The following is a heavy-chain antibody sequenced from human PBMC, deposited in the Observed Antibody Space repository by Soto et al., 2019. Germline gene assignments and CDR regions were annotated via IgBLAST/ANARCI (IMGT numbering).Heavy chain of an antibody. CDR2: MNPNSGNT. CDR3: ARAIFYGSASSTVGYGMDV. J-gene: IGHJ6*02. D-gene: IGHD3-10*01. CDR1: GYTFTSYD. V-gene: IGHV1-8*01. Sequence: ASVKVSCKASGYTFTSYDINWVRQATGQGLEWMGWMNPNSGNTGYAQKFQGRVTMTRNTSISTAYMELSSLRSEDTAVYYCARAIFYGSASSTVGYGMDVWGQGTTVTVSS.